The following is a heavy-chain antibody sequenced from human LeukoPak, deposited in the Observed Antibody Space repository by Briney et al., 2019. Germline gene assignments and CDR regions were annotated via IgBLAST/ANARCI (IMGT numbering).Heavy chain of an antibody. CDR2: INPNSGGT. J-gene: IGHJ4*02. CDR1: GYTFTGYC. Sequence: ASVKVSCKASGYTFTGYCMHWVRQAPGQGLEWMGWINPNSGGTNYAQKFQGRVTMTRDTSISTAYMELSRLRSDDTAVYYCARTYDILTGYYRGFDYWGQGTLVTVSS. CDR3: ARTYDILTGYYRGFDY. D-gene: IGHD3-9*01. V-gene: IGHV1-2*02.